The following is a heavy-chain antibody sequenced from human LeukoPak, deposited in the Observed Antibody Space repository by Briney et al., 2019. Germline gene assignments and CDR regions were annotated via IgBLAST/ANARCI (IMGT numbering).Heavy chain of an antibody. CDR3: ARHGGGLLWFGELSPYAFDI. Sequence: GESLKISCKGSGYSFTSYWIGWVRPMPGKGLEWMGIIYPGDSDTRYSPSFQGQVTISADKSISTAYLQWSSLKASDTAMYYCARHGGGLLWFGELSPYAFDIWGQGTMVTVSS. V-gene: IGHV5-51*01. J-gene: IGHJ3*02. CDR1: GYSFTSYW. D-gene: IGHD3-10*01. CDR2: IYPGDSDT.